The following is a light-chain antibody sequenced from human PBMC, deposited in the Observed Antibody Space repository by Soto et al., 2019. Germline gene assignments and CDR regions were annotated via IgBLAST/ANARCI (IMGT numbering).Light chain of an antibody. CDR1: QSISYW. J-gene: IGKJ4*01. Sequence: DIQMTQSPSTLSASVGDRVTITCRAGQSISYWLAWYQQKPGKAPTVLIYKASTLESGVPSRFSGSGSGTEFTLTISSLQPDDFATYYCQQYNSYSITFGGGTKVEIK. V-gene: IGKV1-5*03. CDR2: KAS. CDR3: QQYNSYSIT.